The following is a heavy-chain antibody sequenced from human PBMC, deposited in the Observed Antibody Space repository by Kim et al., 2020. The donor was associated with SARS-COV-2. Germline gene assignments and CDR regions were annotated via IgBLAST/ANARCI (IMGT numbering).Heavy chain of an antibody. D-gene: IGHD3-10*01. V-gene: IGHV1-3*01. CDR3: ARGTMVRGFDY. CDR2: R. J-gene: IGHJ4*02. Sequence: RKDSPKFQGRVTLTKDTTASTADMELSSLRSEDTAVYYCARGTMVRGFDYWGQGTLVTVSS.